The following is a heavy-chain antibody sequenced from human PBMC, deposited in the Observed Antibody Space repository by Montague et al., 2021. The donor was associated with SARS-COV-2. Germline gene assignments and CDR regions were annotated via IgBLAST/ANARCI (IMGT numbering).Heavy chain of an antibody. Sequence: SETLSLTCTVSGGSISSYYWSWIRQPPGKGLEWIGYIYYSGSTNYNPSLKSRVTISVDTSKNQFPLKLSSVAAADTAVYYCARQRRYQLPITIFGVVMADGFDIWGQGTMVTVSS. CDR1: GGSISSYY. V-gene: IGHV4-59*08. D-gene: IGHD3-3*01. CDR2: IYYSGST. J-gene: IGHJ3*02. CDR3: ARQRRYQLPITIFGVVMADGFDI.